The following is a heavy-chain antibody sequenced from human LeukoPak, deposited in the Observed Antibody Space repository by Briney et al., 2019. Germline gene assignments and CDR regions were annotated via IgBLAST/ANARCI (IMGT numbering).Heavy chain of an antibody. CDR3: ARGPYYFGSGTDYNRFNVVY. D-gene: IGHD3-10*01. Sequence: PSETLSLTCAVYGGSFSGYYWSWIRQPPGKGLEWIGEINHSGSTNYNPSLKSRVTTSIDTSKSQFSLKLSSVTAADTAVYYCARGPYYFGSGTDYNRFNVVYWGQGILVTVSS. CDR2: INHSGST. CDR1: GGSFSGYY. V-gene: IGHV4-34*01. J-gene: IGHJ4*02.